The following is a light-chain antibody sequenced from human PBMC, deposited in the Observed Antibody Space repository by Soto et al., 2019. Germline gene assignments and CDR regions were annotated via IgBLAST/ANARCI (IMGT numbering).Light chain of an antibody. V-gene: IGKV4-1*01. CDR3: QQYYTTPIT. J-gene: IGKJ5*01. CDR1: QSVSYSSKNKNF. Sequence: DIVMTQPPDSLAVSLGERATINCKSSQSVSYSSKNKNFLAWYQQKPGQPPKLLIYWASTRESGVPARFSGSGSGTDFTLTISSLQAEDVAIYYCQQYYTTPITFGQGTRLEIK. CDR2: WAS.